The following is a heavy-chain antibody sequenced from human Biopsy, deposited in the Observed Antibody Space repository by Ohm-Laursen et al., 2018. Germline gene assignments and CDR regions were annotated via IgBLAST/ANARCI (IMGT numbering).Heavy chain of an antibody. D-gene: IGHD3-22*01. J-gene: IGHJ2*01. V-gene: IGHV1-69*06. CDR3: ARFPLGAYDDSGSYRAVEHWYFDL. Sequence: GSAAKASCKASGGTFTNHAVGWVRQAPGQGLEWGGSSIPLFNTANYADKFQGRVTLTADKSTTTAYMELSSLRSEDTAIYYCARFPLGAYDDSGSYRAVEHWYFDLWGRGTLVTVSS. CDR1: GGTFTNHA. CDR2: SIPLFNTA.